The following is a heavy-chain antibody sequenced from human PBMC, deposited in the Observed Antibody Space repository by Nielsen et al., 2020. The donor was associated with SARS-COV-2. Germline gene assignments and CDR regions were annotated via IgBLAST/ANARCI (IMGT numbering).Heavy chain of an antibody. CDR3: AHRLRSSGWYPQFDY. CDR2: IYWDDDK. V-gene: IGHV2-5*02. D-gene: IGHD6-19*01. J-gene: IGHJ4*02. CDR1: GVSLSTTSVG. Sequence: SGPTLVKPPQTLTLTCTLSGVSLSTTSVGVAWIRQAPGKALEWLALIYWDDDKRYSPSLKSRLTITKDTSKNQVVLTMTNMDPVDTATYYCAHRLRSSGWYPQFDYWGQGTLVTVSS.